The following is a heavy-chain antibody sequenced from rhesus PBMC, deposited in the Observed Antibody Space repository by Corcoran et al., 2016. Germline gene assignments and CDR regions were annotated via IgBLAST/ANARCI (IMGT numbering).Heavy chain of an antibody. V-gene: IGHV1-1*01. D-gene: IGHD5-42*01. Sequence: QVQLVQSGAEIKQPGASVKLSCKASGYTFTSYYMHWVRQAPGQGLEWIGLISPYNGNNGYAQNFQGRGTITPDTSTSTGYMELSSLRSEDTAVYYCTREGIRERYFEFWGQGALVTVSS. CDR1: GYTFTSYY. CDR3: TREGIRERYFEF. CDR2: ISPYNGNN. J-gene: IGHJ1*01.